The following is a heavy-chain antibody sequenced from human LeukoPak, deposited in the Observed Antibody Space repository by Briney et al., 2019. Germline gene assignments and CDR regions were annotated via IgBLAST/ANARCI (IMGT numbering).Heavy chain of an antibody. CDR2: IYYSGST. V-gene: IGHV4-61*01. Sequence: PSETLSLTCTVSGYSISTGYYWDWIRQPPGKGLEWIGYIYYSGSTNYNPSLKSRVTISVDTSKNQFSLKLTSVTAADTAVYYCARTTEGGYTYGYFYYYYMDVWGKGTTVTISS. CDR3: ARTTEGGYTYGYFYYYYMDV. J-gene: IGHJ6*03. D-gene: IGHD5-18*01. CDR1: GYSISTGYY.